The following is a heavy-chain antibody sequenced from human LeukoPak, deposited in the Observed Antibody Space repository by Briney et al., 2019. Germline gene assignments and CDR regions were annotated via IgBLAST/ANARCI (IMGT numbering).Heavy chain of an antibody. D-gene: IGHD3-22*01. CDR1: GYTFTSYD. Sequence: ASVKVSCKASGYTFTSYDINWVRQATGQGLEWMGWMNPNSGNTGYAQKFQGRVTMTRNTSISTAYMELSSLRSEDTAVYYCARGDYYDSSGYCYEAPDIWGQGTMVTVS. J-gene: IGHJ3*02. CDR3: ARGDYYDSSGYCYEAPDI. CDR2: MNPNSGNT. V-gene: IGHV1-8*01.